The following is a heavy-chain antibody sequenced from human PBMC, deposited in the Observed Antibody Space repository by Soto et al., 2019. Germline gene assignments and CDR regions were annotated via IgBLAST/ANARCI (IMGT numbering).Heavy chain of an antibody. Sequence: EVQLVESGGGLVQPGGSLRLSCAASGFTFSSYDMHWVRQATGKGLEWVSAIGTAGDTYYPGSVKGRFTISRENAKNSLYLQLNNLRAEDTAVYYCGRASDYYDSSGYFTTPYFDYWGQGTLVTVCS. CDR1: GFTFSSYD. CDR3: GRASDYYDSSGYFTTPYFDY. CDR2: IGTAGDT. V-gene: IGHV3-13*01. D-gene: IGHD3-22*01. J-gene: IGHJ4*02.